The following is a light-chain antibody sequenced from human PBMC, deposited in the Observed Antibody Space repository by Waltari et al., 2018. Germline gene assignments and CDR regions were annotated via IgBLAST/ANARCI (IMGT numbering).Light chain of an antibody. Sequence: DIVMTQSPDSLAVSLGERATTNCRSSHSVSSDSNNKNYLAWYQQKPGQPPKLLINWASTRESGVPDRFSGSGSGTEFTLTISSLQAEDVALYYCQQFYSSPLTFGGGTKVEIK. CDR2: WAS. CDR3: QQFYSSPLT. CDR1: HSVSSDSNNKNY. V-gene: IGKV4-1*01. J-gene: IGKJ4*01.